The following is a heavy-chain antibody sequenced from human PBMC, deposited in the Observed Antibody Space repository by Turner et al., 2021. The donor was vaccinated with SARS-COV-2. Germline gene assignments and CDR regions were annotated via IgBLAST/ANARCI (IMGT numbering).Heavy chain of an antibody. CDR2: IWYDGSNK. V-gene: IGHV3-33*01. CDR3: AREHPASSWQTYYFDF. Sequence: QVQLVASGGGVVQAWRSLRLSCAASVFTFSSYGRHWVRQAPGKGVEWVAIIWYDGSNKYYADSVKGRITISRDKSKNTLYLQMNSLRAEDTAVYYCAREHPASSWQTYYFDFWGQGTLVTVSS. CDR1: VFTFSSYG. J-gene: IGHJ4*02. D-gene: IGHD6-13*01.